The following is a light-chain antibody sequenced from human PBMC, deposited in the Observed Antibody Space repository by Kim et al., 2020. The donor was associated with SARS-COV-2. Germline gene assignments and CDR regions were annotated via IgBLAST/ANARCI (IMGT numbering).Light chain of an antibody. J-gene: IGKJ3*01. CDR1: QSVSSNH. CDR2: GTS. Sequence: DIVLTQSPGTLSLSPGEGATLSCRASQSVSSNHLAWYQQKPGQAPRVIIYGTSNRPAGIPDRFSGRGSGTDFTLTISRLEPEDFAVYYCQQYGSSPLFTFGPGTKVDIK. CDR3: QQYGSSPLFT. V-gene: IGKV3-20*01.